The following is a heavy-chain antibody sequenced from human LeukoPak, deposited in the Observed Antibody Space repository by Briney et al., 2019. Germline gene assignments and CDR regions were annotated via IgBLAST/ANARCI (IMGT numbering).Heavy chain of an antibody. CDR1: GGTIRSYY. V-gene: IGHV4-34*01. CDR3: ARGHEYSSSSGGFDY. CDR2: INHSGST. Sequence: SATLSLTCSVSGGTIRSYYWSWIRQPPGKGLEWIGEINHSGSTNYNPSLKSRVTISVDTSKNQFSLKLSSVTAADTAVYYCARGHEYSSSSGGFDYWGQGTLVTVSS. J-gene: IGHJ4*02. D-gene: IGHD6-6*01.